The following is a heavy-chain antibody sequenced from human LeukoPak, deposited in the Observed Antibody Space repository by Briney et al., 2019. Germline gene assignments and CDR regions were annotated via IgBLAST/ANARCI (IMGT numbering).Heavy chain of an antibody. V-gene: IGHV1-69-2*01. D-gene: IGHD4-23*01. CDR3: ATGTVVGRGYYAMDV. CDR2: VDPEDGET. J-gene: IGHJ6*02. Sequence: ASVKISCKVSGYTFTDNYMHWVQQAPGKGLEWMGLVDPEDGETIYAENFQGRITITADTSTDTAYIELTSLTSEDTALYSCATGTVVGRGYYAMDVWGQGTTVTVSS. CDR1: GYTFTDNY.